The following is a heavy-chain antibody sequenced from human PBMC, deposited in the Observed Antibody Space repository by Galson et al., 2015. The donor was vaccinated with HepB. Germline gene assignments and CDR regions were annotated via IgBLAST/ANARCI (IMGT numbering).Heavy chain of an antibody. CDR3: ARGGFVLWFGELLPGLYYYYGMDV. J-gene: IGHJ6*02. CDR2: ISAYNGNT. D-gene: IGHD3-10*01. CDR1: GYTFTSYG. V-gene: IGHV1-18*04. Sequence: SVKVSCKASGYTFTSYGISWVRQAPGQGLEWMGWISAYNGNTNYAQKLQGRVTMTTDTSTSTAYMELRSLRSDDTAVYYCARGGFVLWFGELLPGLYYYYGMDVWGQGTTVTVSS.